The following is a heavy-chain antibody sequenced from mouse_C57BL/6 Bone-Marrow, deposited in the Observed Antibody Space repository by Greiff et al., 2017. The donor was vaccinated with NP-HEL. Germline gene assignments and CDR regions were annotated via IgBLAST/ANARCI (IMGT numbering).Heavy chain of an antibody. CDR1: GYTFTSYW. V-gene: IGHV1-64*01. Sequence: QVQLPPPGAALVKPGASVTLSCKASGYTFTSYWMPWVKQRPGQGLEWIGMIHPNSGSTNYNEKFKSKATLTVDKSSSTAYMQLSSLTSEDSAVYYCAKERNYPYAMDYWGQGTSVTVSS. J-gene: IGHJ4*01. CDR2: IHPNSGST. CDR3: AKERNYPYAMDY. D-gene: IGHD1-1*02.